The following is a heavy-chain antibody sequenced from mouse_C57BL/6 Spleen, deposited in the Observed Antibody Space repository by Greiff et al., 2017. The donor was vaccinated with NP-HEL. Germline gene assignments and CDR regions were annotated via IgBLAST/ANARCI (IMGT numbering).Heavy chain of an antibody. CDR1: GYTFTSYW. CDR2: IYPGSGST. Sequence: QVQLQQPGAELVKPGASVKMSCKASGYTFTSYWITWVKQRPGQGLEWIGDIYPGSGSTNYTEKFKSKATLTVDTSSSTAYMQISSLTSEDSAVYYGAVVVTTVVADYYAMDYWGQGTSVTVSA. CDR3: AVVVTTVVADYYAMDY. V-gene: IGHV1-55*01. D-gene: IGHD1-1*01. J-gene: IGHJ4*01.